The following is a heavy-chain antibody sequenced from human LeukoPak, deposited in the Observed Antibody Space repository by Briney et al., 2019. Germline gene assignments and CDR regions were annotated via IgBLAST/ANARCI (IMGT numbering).Heavy chain of an antibody. CDR1: GFTFSSYA. J-gene: IGHJ6*02. Sequence: PGVSLRLSCAASGFTFSSYAMHWVRQAPGKGLEWVAVISYDGSNKYYADSVKGRFTISRDNSKNTLYLQMNSLRAEDTAVYYCARVTMPYYYYGMDVWGQGTTVTVSS. CDR3: ARVTMPYYYYGMDV. CDR2: ISYDGSNK. V-gene: IGHV3-30-3*01. D-gene: IGHD2-2*01.